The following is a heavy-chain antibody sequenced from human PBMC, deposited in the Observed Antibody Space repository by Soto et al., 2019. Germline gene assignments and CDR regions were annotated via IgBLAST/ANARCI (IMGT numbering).Heavy chain of an antibody. V-gene: IGHV3-72*01. D-gene: IGHD2-21*01. CDR2: IRSKAESYTT. CDR1: GFTFSAYY. CDR3: CDCGHTNLDC. J-gene: IGHJ4*02. Sequence: EVQLVESGGDLVQPGGSLRLSCAASGFTFSAYYMDWVRQAPGKGLEWVGLIRSKAESYTTEYAASVRGRFTISRDDSKNLLFLQMNSLTTEDTAVYYCCDCGHTNLDCWSRGTLVTVSS.